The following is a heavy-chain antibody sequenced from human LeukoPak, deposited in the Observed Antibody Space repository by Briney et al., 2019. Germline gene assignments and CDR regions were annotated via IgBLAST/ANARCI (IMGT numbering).Heavy chain of an antibody. V-gene: IGHV3-23*01. D-gene: IGHD3-22*01. CDR3: ARMMYYYDSSGYSHGPFDY. CDR2: ISGSGGST. J-gene: IGHJ4*02. CDR1: GFTFSSYA. Sequence: GGSLRLSCAASGFTFSSYAMSWVRQAPGKGLEWVSAISGSGGSTYYADSVKGRFTISRDNSKNTLYLQMNSLRAEDTAVYYCARMMYYYDSSGYSHGPFDYWGQGTLVTVSS.